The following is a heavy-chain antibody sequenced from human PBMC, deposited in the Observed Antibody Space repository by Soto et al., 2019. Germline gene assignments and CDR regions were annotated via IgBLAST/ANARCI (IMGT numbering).Heavy chain of an antibody. Sequence: HPGGALRLSCAASGFTFSSYWMHWFRQAPGKGLVWVSRINSDGSSTSYADSVKGRFTISRDNAKNTLYLQMNSLRAEDTAVYYCAREVYYYDSSGHPNWFDPWGQGTLVTVSS. D-gene: IGHD3-22*01. J-gene: IGHJ5*02. CDR1: GFTFSSYW. CDR3: AREVYYYDSSGHPNWFDP. V-gene: IGHV3-74*01. CDR2: INSDGSST.